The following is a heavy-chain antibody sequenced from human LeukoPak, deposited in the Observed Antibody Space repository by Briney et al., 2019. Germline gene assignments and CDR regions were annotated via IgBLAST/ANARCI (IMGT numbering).Heavy chain of an antibody. CDR1: GFIFSSYS. V-gene: IGHV3-21*01. J-gene: IGHJ4*02. CDR2: ISSSYI. D-gene: IGHD5-12*01. Sequence: GGSLRLSCAGAGFIFSSYSMNWVRQAPGKGLEWVSSISSSYIYYADSVKGRFTISRVNAKNSLYLQINSLRAEDTAVYYCARVTRGGYDGYFDYWGQGTLVTVSS. CDR3: ARVTRGGYDGYFDY.